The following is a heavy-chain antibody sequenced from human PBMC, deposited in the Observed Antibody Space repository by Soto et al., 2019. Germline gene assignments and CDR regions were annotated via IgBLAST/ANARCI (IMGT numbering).Heavy chain of an antibody. J-gene: IGHJ6*03. Sequence: PGGSLRLSCAASGFTFSSYWMSWVRQAPGKGLEWVANIKQDGSEKYYVDSVKGRFTISRDNAKNSLYLQMNSLRAEDTAVYYCARERNLDFWSGYSSNYMDVWGKGTTVTVSS. CDR2: IKQDGSEK. V-gene: IGHV3-7*01. CDR3: ARERNLDFWSGYSSNYMDV. CDR1: GFTFSSYW. D-gene: IGHD3-3*01.